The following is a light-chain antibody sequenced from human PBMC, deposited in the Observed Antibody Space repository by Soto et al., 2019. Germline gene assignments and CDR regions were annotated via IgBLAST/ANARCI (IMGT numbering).Light chain of an antibody. CDR3: QQSYSTLRT. Sequence: DIQMTQSPSSLSASVGDRVTITCRASQSISSYLNWYQQKPGTAPKLLIYAASSLQSGVPSRFSGSGSGTDFTLTISSLQPEDFATYYCQQSYSTLRTFGQGTKGEIK. V-gene: IGKV1-39*01. CDR1: QSISSY. J-gene: IGKJ1*01. CDR2: AAS.